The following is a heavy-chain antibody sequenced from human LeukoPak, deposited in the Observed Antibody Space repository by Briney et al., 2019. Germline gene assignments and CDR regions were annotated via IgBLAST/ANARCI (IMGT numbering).Heavy chain of an antibody. V-gene: IGHV3-48*04. CDR3: ARGESGYDDYYYYYGMDV. CDR2: ISSSGSTI. D-gene: IGHD5-12*01. CDR1: GFTFSSYS. Sequence: GGSLRLSCAASGFTFSSYSMNWVRQAPGKGLEWVSYISSSGSTIYYADSVKGRFTISRDNAKNSLYLQMNSLRAEDTAVYYCARGESGYDDYYYYYGMDVWGQGTTVTISS. J-gene: IGHJ6*02.